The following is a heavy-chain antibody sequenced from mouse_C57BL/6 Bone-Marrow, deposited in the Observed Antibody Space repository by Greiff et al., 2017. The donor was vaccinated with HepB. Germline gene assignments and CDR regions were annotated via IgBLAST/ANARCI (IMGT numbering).Heavy chain of an antibody. CDR1: GFTFSSYA. V-gene: IGHV5-9-1*02. Sequence: EVKLMQSGAGLVKPGGSLKLSCAASGFTFSSYAMSWVRQTPEKRLEWVAYISSGGDYIYYADTVKGRFTISRDNARNTLYLQMSSLKSEDTAMYYCTRDMVTLYYYPMDHWAEGTPVTVSS. CDR2: ISSGGDYI. J-gene: IGHJ4*01. CDR3: TRDMVTLYYYPMDH. D-gene: IGHD2-3*01.